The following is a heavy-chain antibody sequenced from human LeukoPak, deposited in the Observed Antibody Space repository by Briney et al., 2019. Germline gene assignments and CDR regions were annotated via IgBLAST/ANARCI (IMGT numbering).Heavy chain of an antibody. J-gene: IGHJ5*02. D-gene: IGHD6-6*01. CDR3: ARRVLNWFDP. CDR2: IYYSGST. CDR1: GGPISSYY. V-gene: IGHV4-59*08. Sequence: SSETLSLTCTVSGGPISSYYWSWIRQPPGKGLEWIGYIYYSGSTNYNPPLKSRVTISVDTSKNQFSLKLSSVTAADTAVYYCARRVLNWFDPWGQGTLVTVSS.